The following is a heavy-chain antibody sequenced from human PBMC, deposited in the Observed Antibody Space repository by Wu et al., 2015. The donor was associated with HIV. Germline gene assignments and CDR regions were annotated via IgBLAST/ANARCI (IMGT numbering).Heavy chain of an antibody. CDR2: IIPIFNTP. CDR1: GGPFSSYT. D-gene: IGHD2-2*01. CDR3: AKEGGLLPAARFTFGI. J-gene: IGHJ3*02. V-gene: IGHV1-69*01. Sequence: QVQLVQSGAEVKKPGSSVRVSCKASGGPFSSYTIGWVRQAPGQGLEWMGGIIPIFNTPNYAQKFQGRVTITADDSTSTAYMELSSLTSEDTAVYYCAKEGGLLPAARFTFGIWGQGTMVTVSS.